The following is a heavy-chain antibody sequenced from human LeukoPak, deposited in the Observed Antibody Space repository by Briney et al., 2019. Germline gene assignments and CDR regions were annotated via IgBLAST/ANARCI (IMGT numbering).Heavy chain of an antibody. D-gene: IGHD3-10*01. V-gene: IGHV4-4*02. CDR3: ARDPRHRLVWFGEETQYYYMDV. Sequence: SETLSLTCTVSSDSIFTSNWWSWVRQPPGKGLEWIGQIFHSGSTSYSPSLKSRVTISMDKSKNQISLRLTSVTAADTAVYYCARDPRHRLVWFGEETQYYYMDVWGKGTTVTISS. CDR2: IFHSGST. CDR1: SDSIFTSNW. J-gene: IGHJ6*03.